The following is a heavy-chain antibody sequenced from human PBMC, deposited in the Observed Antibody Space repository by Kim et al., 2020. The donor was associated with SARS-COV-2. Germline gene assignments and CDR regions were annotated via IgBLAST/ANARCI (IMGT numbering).Heavy chain of an antibody. D-gene: IGHD3-10*01. CDR3: ARGITMVRGLKWFDP. J-gene: IGHJ5*02. V-gene: IGHV3-48*02. Sequence: GGSLRLSCAASGFTFSSYSMNWVRQAPGKGLEWVSYISSSSSTIYYADSVKGRFTISRDNAKNSLYLQMNSLRDEDTAVYYCARGITMVRGLKWFDPWGQGTLVTVSS. CDR2: ISSSSSTI. CDR1: GFTFSSYS.